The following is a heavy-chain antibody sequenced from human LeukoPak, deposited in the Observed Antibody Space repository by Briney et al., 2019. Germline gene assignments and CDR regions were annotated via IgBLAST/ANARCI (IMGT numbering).Heavy chain of an antibody. CDR2: IIPIAGST. CDR1: GGTFSTYA. CDR3: ATTMGYLDYCSGGTCYSMLD. J-gene: IGHJ4*02. Sequence: SVKVSCKASGGTFSTYAISWVRQAPGQGLEWVGGIIPIAGSTKYTQKFQGRVTITTDESTNTAYMELRSLRSEDTSVYYCATTMGYLDYCSGGTCYSMLDWGQGTLVTVFS. D-gene: IGHD2-15*01. V-gene: IGHV1-69*05.